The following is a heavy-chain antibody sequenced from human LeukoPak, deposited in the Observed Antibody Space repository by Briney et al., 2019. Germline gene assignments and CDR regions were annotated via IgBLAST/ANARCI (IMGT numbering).Heavy chain of an antibody. CDR3: ARVTGYGGYELFDY. CDR2: INWSGGRT. CDR1: GLTFDDYG. V-gene: IGHV3-20*04. J-gene: IGHJ4*02. D-gene: IGHD5-12*01. Sequence: GGSLRLSCAASGLTFDDYGMSWVRQAPGKGLEWVSGINWSGGRTGYADSVEGRFTISRDNAKNSLYLQMNSLRAEDTALYYCARVTGYGGYELFDYWGQGTLVTVSS.